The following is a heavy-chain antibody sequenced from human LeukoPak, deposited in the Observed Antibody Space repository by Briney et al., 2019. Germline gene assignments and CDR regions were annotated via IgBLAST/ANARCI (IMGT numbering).Heavy chain of an antibody. J-gene: IGHJ4*02. CDR1: GFTFNSYT. D-gene: IGHD5-18*01. V-gene: IGHV3-64*01. CDR3: ARSDSYGQFPLNY. CDR2: VNSNGGRT. Sequence: GGSLRLSCAASGFTFNSYTMHWVRQAPGKGLEYVSGVNSNGGRTYYANSVKGRFTISRDNSKNTLFLQMGNLRPEDMAVYYCARSDSYGQFPLNYWGQGTLVTVSS.